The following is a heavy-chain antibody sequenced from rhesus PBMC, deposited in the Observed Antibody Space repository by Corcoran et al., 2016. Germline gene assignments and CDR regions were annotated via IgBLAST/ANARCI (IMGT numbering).Heavy chain of an antibody. CDR2: INGNSGST. J-gene: IGHJ2*01. CDR3: ARYLYRWNNWYFDI. D-gene: IGHD1-20*01. CDR1: CASFSSSC. V-gene: IGHV4-80*01. Sequence: QVQLQASGPGLVTPSATLSLNCGVSCASFSSSCWNWIRQAPGKGLEWIGEINGNSGSTNYNHSLKSRVTISKDASKNQFALKLNSVTAADTAVYYCARYLYRWNNWYFDIWGPGTPITISS.